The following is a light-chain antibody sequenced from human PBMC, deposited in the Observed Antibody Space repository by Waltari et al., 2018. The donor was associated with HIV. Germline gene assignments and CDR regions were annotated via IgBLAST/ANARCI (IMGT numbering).Light chain of an antibody. V-gene: IGLV3-19*01. CDR3: DSRDSTGNHAI. Sequence: SFELAQDPAVSVALAQTVRITCQGDNLRKSYADRYQQQQGRAPVLVIYGNNNRATGIPDRFSASRSGNTASLTSTGAQAEDEADYYCDSRDSTGNHAIFGGGTKVTVL. CDR2: GNN. J-gene: IGLJ2*01. CDR1: NLRKSY.